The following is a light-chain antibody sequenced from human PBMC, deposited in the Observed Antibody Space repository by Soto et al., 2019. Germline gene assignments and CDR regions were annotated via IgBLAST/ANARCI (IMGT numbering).Light chain of an antibody. CDR3: QQYGGSTRT. V-gene: IGKV3-20*01. CDR2: GAS. Sequence: IVMTQSPATLSVSPGDRATLACRASRSVSTNLAWYQQKPGQAPRLIIHGASSRATGVPDRITGSGSGTDFTLSISRLEPEDFAVYYCQQYGGSTRTFGQGTKVDIK. J-gene: IGKJ1*01. CDR1: RSVSTN.